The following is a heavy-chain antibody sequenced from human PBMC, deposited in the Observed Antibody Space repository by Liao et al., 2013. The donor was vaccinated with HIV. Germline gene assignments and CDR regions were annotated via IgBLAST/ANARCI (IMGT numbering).Heavy chain of an antibody. V-gene: IGHV4-30-4*08. J-gene: IGHJ4*02. Sequence: QVQLQESGPGLVKPSQTLSLTCIVSGGSISSGDDYWSWIRQPPGKGLEWIGYIYYSGTTYYSPSLKSRITISIDTSKNQFSLNLISVTAADTAVYYCARVSRQLGYYFDYWGQGTLVTVSS. CDR3: ARVSRQLGYYFDY. CDR2: IYYSGTT. D-gene: IGHD6-6*01. CDR1: GGSISSGDDY.